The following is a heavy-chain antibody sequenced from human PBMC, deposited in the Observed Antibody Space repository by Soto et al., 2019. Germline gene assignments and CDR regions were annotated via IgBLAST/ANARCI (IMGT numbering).Heavy chain of an antibody. Sequence: SETLSLTCTVSGGSISSSSYYWGWIRQPPGKWLEWIGSIYYSGSTYYNPSLKSRVTISVDTSKNQYSLKLSSVTAADTAVYFCARHVTGLGYCSSISCYTDYWGQGTLVTVYS. CDR3: ARHVTGLGYCSSISCYTDY. V-gene: IGHV4-39*01. CDR1: GGSISSSSYY. CDR2: IYYSGST. J-gene: IGHJ4*02. D-gene: IGHD2-2*02.